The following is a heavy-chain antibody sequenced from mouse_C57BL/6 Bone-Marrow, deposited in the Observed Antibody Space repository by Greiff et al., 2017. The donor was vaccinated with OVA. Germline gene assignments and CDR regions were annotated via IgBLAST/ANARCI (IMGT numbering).Heavy chain of an antibody. D-gene: IGHD2-2*01. Sequence: EVQLQQSGPELVKPGASVKISCKASGYTFTDYYMNWVKQSHGKSLEWIGDINPNNGGTSYNQKFKGKATLTVDKSSSTAYMELRSLTSEDSAVYYCARTWVTTGRLDYWGQGTTLTVSS. CDR3: ARTWVTTGRLDY. V-gene: IGHV1-26*01. CDR1: GYTFTDYY. J-gene: IGHJ2*01. CDR2: INPNNGGT.